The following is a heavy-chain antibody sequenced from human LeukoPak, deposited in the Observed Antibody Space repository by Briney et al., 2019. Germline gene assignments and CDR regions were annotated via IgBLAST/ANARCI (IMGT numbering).Heavy chain of an antibody. V-gene: IGHV1-69-2*01. CDR3: ATHQKGAFDF. Sequence: ASVNISCKVSGYTFTDYYIHWVQQAPGKGLEWMGLVHPEDDETEYAENFQGRITITADTSTDTTYMELSSLRSEDTAVYYCATHQKGAFDFWGQGTLVTVSS. J-gene: IGHJ3*01. CDR2: VHPEDDET. CDR1: GYTFTDYY.